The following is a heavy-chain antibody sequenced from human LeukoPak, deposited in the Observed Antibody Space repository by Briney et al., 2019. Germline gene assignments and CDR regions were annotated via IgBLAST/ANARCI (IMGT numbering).Heavy chain of an antibody. CDR2: VNGDGSTT. J-gene: IGHJ4*02. CDR3: TRAMYTSSSLFDY. D-gene: IGHD6-6*01. CDR1: VFTFSSYW. Sequence: GGSLRLSCAGSVFTFSSYWMHWVRQAPGKGLVWVSRVNGDGSTTNYADSVKGRFTISRDNAKNTLYLQMNSLRAEDTAVYYCTRAMYTSSSLFDYWGQGTPVTVSS. V-gene: IGHV3-74*01.